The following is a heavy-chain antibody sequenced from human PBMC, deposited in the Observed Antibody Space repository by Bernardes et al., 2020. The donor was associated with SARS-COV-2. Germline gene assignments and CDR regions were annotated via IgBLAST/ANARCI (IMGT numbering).Heavy chain of an antibody. CDR3: ARDVMTTVKDYYGMDV. D-gene: IGHD4-17*01. J-gene: IGHJ6*02. V-gene: IGHV3-30*01. CDR1: GFTFSSYA. Sequence: GGSLRLSCAASGFTFSSYAMHWVRQAPGKGLEWVAVISYDGSNKYYADSVKGRFTISRDNSKNTLYLQMNSLRAEDTAVYYCARDVMTTVKDYYGMDVWGQGTTVTVSS. CDR2: ISYDGSNK.